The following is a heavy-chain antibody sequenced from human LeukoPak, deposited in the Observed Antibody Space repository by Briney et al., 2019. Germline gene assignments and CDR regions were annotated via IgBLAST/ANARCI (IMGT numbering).Heavy chain of an antibody. CDR2: IIPILGIA. J-gene: IGHJ6*02. V-gene: IGHV1-69*04. D-gene: IGHD3-10*01. Sequence: SVKVSCTASGGTFSSYAISWVRQAPGQGLEWMGRIIPILGIANYAQKFQGRVTITADKSTSTAYMELSSLRSEDTAVYCCARVGFGELIHSYYYYGMDVWGQGTTVTVSS. CDR3: ARVGFGELIHSYYYYGMDV. CDR1: GGTFSSYA.